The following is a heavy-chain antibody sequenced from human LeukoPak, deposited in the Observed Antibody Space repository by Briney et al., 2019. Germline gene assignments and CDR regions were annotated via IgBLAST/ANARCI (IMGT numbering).Heavy chain of an antibody. CDR1: GFTFSSYW. CDR3: ARDRGYSGYDPEGFDY. V-gene: IGHV3-7*01. Sequence: PGGSLRLSCAASGFTFSSYWMRWVRQAPGKGLEWVANIKQDGSEKYYVDSVKGRFTISRDNAKNSLYLQMNSLRAEDTAVYYCARDRGYSGYDPEGFDYWGQGTLVTVSS. J-gene: IGHJ4*02. CDR2: IKQDGSEK. D-gene: IGHD5-12*01.